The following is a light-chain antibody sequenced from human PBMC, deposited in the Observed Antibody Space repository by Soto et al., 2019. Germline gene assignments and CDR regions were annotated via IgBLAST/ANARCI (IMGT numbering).Light chain of an antibody. V-gene: IGKV3-20*01. CDR1: QSVRSSY. CDR2: GAS. J-gene: IGKJ3*01. CDR3: QQYGSSLFT. Sequence: EVVMTQAPGTPSLSPGERATLSCRPIQSVRSSYLAWYQQKPGQAPRLLIYGASTRATGITDWVWGSGSWTDFTLTISRLESEDVAVSYCQQYGSSLFTFGSRAKLDMK.